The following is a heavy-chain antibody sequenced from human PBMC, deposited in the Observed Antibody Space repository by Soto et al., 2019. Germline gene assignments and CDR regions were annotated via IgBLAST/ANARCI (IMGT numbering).Heavy chain of an antibody. V-gene: IGHV5-10-1*01. D-gene: IGHD6-6*01. Sequence: PGESLKISCKGSGYSFTSYWISWVRQMPGKGLEWMGRIDPSDSYTNYSPSFQGHVTISADKSISTAYLQWSSLKASDTAMYYCARSPSIAARLNWFDPRGQGTLVTVSS. CDR2: IDPSDSYT. CDR3: ARSPSIAARLNWFDP. J-gene: IGHJ5*02. CDR1: GYSFTSYW.